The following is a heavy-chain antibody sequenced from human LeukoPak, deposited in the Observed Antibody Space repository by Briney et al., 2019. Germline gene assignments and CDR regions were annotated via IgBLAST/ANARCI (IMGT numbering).Heavy chain of an antibody. Sequence: GASVKVSCKASGYTFTGYYMHWVGQAPGQGLAWMGWINPNSGGTNYAQKFQGRVTMTRDTSISTAYMELSRLRSDDTAVYYCARERKALAARSTYFDYWGQGTLVTVSS. V-gene: IGHV1-2*02. D-gene: IGHD6-6*01. J-gene: IGHJ4*02. CDR3: ARERKALAARSTYFDY. CDR2: INPNSGGT. CDR1: GYTFTGYY.